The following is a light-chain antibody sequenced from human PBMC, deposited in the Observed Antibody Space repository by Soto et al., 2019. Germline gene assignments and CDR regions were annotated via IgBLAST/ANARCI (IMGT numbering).Light chain of an antibody. V-gene: IGLV2-8*01. CDR2: QVS. CDR3: CSYGGSRNYV. Sequence: QSALTQPPSASGSPGQSVTISCTGTSSDIGGYNFVSWYRQHPGKAPQLLIYQVSQRPSGVPDRFSGSKSGNTASLTVSGLQAEDVADYYCCSYGGSRNYVFGTGTNVTVL. J-gene: IGLJ1*01. CDR1: SSDIGGYNF.